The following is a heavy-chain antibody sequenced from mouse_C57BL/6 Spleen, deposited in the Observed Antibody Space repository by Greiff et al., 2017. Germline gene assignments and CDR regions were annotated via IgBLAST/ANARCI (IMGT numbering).Heavy chain of an antibody. CDR2: INPNNGGT. CDR1: GYTFTDYY. CDR3: AKGAMEY. V-gene: IGHV1-26*01. J-gene: IGHJ4*01. Sequence: VQLQQSGPELVKPGAPVKISCKASGYTFTDYYMNWVKQSHGKSLEWIGDINPNNGGTSYNQKFKGKATLTVDKSSSTAYMELRSLTSEDSAVYYCAKGAMEYWGQGTSVTVSS.